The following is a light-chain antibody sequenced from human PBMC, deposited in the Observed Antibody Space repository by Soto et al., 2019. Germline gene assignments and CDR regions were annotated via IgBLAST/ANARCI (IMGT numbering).Light chain of an antibody. Sequence: EIVLTQSPGTLSLSPGEIATLSCRASQSISTSYLAWYQQKPGKAPRLLVSGASSRATGTPDRFSGSGSGTDFTLAISRLEPEDFAVYYCQRYGSSRFTFGPGTKVDIK. CDR1: QSISTSY. V-gene: IGKV3-20*01. CDR2: GAS. J-gene: IGKJ3*01. CDR3: QRYGSSRFT.